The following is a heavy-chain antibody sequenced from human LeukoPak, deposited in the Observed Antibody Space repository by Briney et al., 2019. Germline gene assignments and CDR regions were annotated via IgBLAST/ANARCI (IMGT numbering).Heavy chain of an antibody. CDR3: GREGWGTTSRGWFDP. CDR2: IYYSGST. CDR1: GGSISSYY. V-gene: IGHV4-59*01. J-gene: IGHJ5*02. D-gene: IGHD2-2*01. Sequence: KPSETLSLTCTVSGGSISSYYWSWIRQPPGKGLEWIGYIYYSGSTNYNPSLKSRVTISVDTSKNQFSLKLSSVTAADTAVYYCGREGWGTTSRGWFDPWGEGTLVTVSS.